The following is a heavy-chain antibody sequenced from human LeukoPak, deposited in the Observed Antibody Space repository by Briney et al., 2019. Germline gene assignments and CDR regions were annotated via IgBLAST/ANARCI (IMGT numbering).Heavy chain of an antibody. CDR3: ARALTSGWYSGKYY. CDR2: IYHSGST. D-gene: IGHD6-19*01. CDR1: GYSISSGYY. Sequence: SETLSLTCAVSGYSISSGYYWGGIRQPPGKGLEWIGSIYHSGSTYYNPSLKSRVTISVDTSKNQFSLKLISVTAADTAVYFCARALTSGWYSGKYYWGQGTLVTVSS. J-gene: IGHJ4*02. V-gene: IGHV4-38-2*01.